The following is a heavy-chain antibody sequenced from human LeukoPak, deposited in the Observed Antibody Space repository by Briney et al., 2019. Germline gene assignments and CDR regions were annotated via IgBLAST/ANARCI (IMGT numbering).Heavy chain of an antibody. CDR2: IYNSGST. V-gene: IGHV4-31*03. J-gene: IGHJ4*02. D-gene: IGHD2-2*01. Sequence: SETLSLTCTVSGASISSGYYYWSWIRQHPGKSLEWIGYIYNSGSTYYNPSLESRVSISVDTSRNQFSLNLRSVTAADTAVYFCARTAYCNTTGCYPWFEFWGQGTLVTVSS. CDR1: GASISSGYYY. CDR3: ARTAYCNTTGCYPWFEF.